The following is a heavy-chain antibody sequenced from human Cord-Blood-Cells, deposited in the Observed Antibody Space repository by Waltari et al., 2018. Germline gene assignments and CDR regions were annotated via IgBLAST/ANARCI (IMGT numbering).Heavy chain of an antibody. D-gene: IGHD3-3*01. CDR3: ARDSDFWSGYFAFDI. V-gene: IGHV3-33*01. Sequence: QVQLVESGGGVIQHGRSLRLSCAASGFTFSSYGTHWVRQAPGKGLEWVAVIWYDGSNKYYADSVKGRFTISRDNSKNTLYLQMNSLRAEDTAVYYCARDSDFWSGYFAFDIWGQGTMVTVSS. CDR2: IWYDGSNK. CDR1: GFTFSSYG. J-gene: IGHJ3*02.